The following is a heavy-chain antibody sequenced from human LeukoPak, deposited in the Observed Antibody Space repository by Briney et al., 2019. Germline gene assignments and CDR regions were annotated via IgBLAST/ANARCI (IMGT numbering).Heavy chain of an antibody. CDR2: INPNSGGT. CDR3: ARASPYYYDSSGYYPALFDY. Sequence: GASVKVSCKASGYTFTGYYMHWVRQAPGQGLEWMGWINPNSGGTNYAQKFQGRVTMTRDTSISTAYMELSRLRSDDTAVYYCARASPYYYDSSGYYPALFDYWGQGTLVTVSS. V-gene: IGHV1-2*02. CDR1: GYTFTGYY. D-gene: IGHD3-22*01. J-gene: IGHJ4*02.